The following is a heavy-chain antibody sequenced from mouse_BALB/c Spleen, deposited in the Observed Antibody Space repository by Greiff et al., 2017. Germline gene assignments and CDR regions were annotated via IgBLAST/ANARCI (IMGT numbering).Heavy chain of an antibody. CDR2: ISYSGST. CDR3: ARIPSYYYGSSPYAMDY. D-gene: IGHD1-1*01. CDR1: GYSITSDYA. J-gene: IGHJ4*01. V-gene: IGHV3-2*02. Sequence: VQLKESGPGLVKPSQSLSLTCTVTGYSITSDYAWNWIRQFPGNKLEWMGYISYSGSTSYNPSLKSRISITRDTSKNQFFLQLNSVTTEDTATYYCARIPSYYYGSSPYAMDYWGQGTSVTVSS.